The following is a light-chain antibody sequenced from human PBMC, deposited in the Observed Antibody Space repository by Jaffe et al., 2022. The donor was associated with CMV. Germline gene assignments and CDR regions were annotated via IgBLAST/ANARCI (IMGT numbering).Light chain of an antibody. V-gene: IGKV1-5*03. CDR1: QSISSW. J-gene: IGKJ2*01. CDR3: QQYNSYST. CDR2: KAS. Sequence: DIQMTQSPSTLSASLGDRVTITCRASQSISSWLAWYQQKPGRAPKLLIYKASSLLSGVPSRFSGSGSGTEFTLTISSLQPDDFATYYCQQYNSYSTFGQGTKLEIK.